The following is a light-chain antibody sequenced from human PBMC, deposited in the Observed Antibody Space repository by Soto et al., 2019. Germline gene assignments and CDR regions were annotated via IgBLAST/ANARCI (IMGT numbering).Light chain of an antibody. CDR1: QSVLYSSNNKNY. CDR2: WAS. V-gene: IGKV4-1*01. J-gene: IGKJ5*01. CDR3: QQYYSTPQGT. Sequence: DIVTTQSPDSLAVSLGERATINCKSSQSVLYSSNNKNYLAWYQQKPGQPPKLLIYWASTRESGVPDRFSGSGSGTDFTLTISSLQAEDVAVYYCQQYYSTPQGTFGQGTRLEIK.